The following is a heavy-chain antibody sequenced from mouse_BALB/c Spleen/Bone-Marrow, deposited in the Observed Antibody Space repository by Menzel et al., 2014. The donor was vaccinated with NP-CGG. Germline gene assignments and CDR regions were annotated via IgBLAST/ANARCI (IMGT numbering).Heavy chain of an antibody. CDR1: GYTFTDYY. Sequence: QVQLQQPGAELARPGASVKLSCKASGYTFTDYYINWMKQRTGQGLEWIGEIYPGSDNTYYNEKFKGKATLTADKSSSTTYMQLSSLTSEDSAVYSCARTTTATSYWGQGTLVTVSA. J-gene: IGHJ3*01. D-gene: IGHD1-2*01. CDR2: IYPGSDNT. V-gene: IGHV1-77*01. CDR3: ARTTTATSY.